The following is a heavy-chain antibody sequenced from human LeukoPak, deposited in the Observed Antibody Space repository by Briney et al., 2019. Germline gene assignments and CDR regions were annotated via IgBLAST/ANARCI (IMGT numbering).Heavy chain of an antibody. D-gene: IGHD2-21*02. Sequence: SETLSLTCAVSGGSISSSNWWSWVRQPPGKGLEWIGEIYHSGSTNYNPSLKSRVTISVDKSKNQFSLKLSSVTAADTAVYYCASAIRVVTAMDYWGQGTLVTVSS. V-gene: IGHV4-4*02. CDR3: ASAIRVVTAMDY. J-gene: IGHJ4*02. CDR1: GGSISSSNW. CDR2: IYHSGST.